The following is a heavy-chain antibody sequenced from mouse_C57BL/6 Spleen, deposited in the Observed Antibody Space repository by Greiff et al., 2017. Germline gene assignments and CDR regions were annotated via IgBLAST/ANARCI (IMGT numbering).Heavy chain of an antibody. CDR2: IDPSDSYT. Sequence: QVQLKQPGAELVKPGASVKLSCKASGYTFTSYWMQWVKQRPGQGLEWIGEIDPSDSYTNYNQKFKGKATLTVDTSSSTAYMQLSSLTSEDSAVYYCARSSSSYEAYWGQGTLVTVSA. D-gene: IGHD1-1*01. V-gene: IGHV1-50*01. CDR3: ARSSSSYEAY. J-gene: IGHJ3*01. CDR1: GYTFTSYW.